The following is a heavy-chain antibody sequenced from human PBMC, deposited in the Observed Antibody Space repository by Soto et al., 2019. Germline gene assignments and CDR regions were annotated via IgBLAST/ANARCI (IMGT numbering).Heavy chain of an antibody. CDR2: IIPIFGTA. Sequence: QVQLVQSGAEVKKPGSSVKVSCKASGGTFSSYAISWVRQAPGQGLEWMGGIIPIFGTADYAQKFQDRVTITXXESTSTAYMELSSLRSEDTAVYYWATPPEGGTAYYYSGMDVWGQGTTVTVSS. CDR1: GGTFSSYA. CDR3: ATPPEGGTAYYYSGMDV. J-gene: IGHJ6*02. D-gene: IGHD3-16*01. V-gene: IGHV1-69*05.